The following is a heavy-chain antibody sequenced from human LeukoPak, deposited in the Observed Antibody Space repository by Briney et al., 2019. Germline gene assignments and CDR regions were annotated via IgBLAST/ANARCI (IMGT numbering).Heavy chain of an antibody. D-gene: IGHD3-10*01. CDR3: ARSYYYGSGSYPSYYYYYYMDV. CDR2: IYTSGST. CDR1: GGSISSGSYY. Sequence: SETLSLTCTVSGGSISSGSYYRSWIRQPAGKGLEWIVRIYTSGSTKYNPSLNSRVTISVDTSKNQFSRQLSSVLAADTAVYYCARSYYYGSGSYPSYYYYYYMDVWGKGTTVTVSS. J-gene: IGHJ6*03. V-gene: IGHV4-61*02.